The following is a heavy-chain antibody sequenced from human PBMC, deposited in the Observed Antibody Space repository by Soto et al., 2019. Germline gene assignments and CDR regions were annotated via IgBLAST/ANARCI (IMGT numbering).Heavy chain of an antibody. Sequence: EVQLVESGGGLVKPGGSLRLSCAASGFTFSTYSMDWVRQAPGKGLEWVSPIDSTSTYIYYADSVKGRFTISRDNANNSLFLQMNSLRPEDTAVYYCASRGGTYWGQGTLVTVSS. D-gene: IGHD2-15*01. J-gene: IGHJ4*02. CDR2: IDSTSTYI. CDR3: ASRGGTY. CDR1: GFTFSTYS. V-gene: IGHV3-21*01.